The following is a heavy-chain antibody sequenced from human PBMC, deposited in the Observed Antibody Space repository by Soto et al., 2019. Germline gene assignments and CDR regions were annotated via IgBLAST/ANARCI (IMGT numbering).Heavy chain of an antibody. CDR2: MYYSGST. V-gene: IGHV4-39*01. D-gene: IGHD5-12*01. CDR3: TRHYSGYDLGGY. Sequence: PSETLSLTCTVSGGSISSRGYYWGWIRQPPGKGLEWIASMYYSGSTYYNPSLKSRLTISEDRSKIQLTLKLKSVTAADTAVYYCTRHYSGYDLGGYWGQGTLVTVSS. J-gene: IGHJ4*02. CDR1: GGSISSRGYY.